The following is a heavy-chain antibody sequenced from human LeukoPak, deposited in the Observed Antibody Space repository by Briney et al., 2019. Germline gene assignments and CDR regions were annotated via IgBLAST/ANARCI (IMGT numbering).Heavy chain of an antibody. J-gene: IGHJ4*02. V-gene: IGHV3-48*03. D-gene: IGHD6-13*01. CDR1: GFTFSSYE. CDR3: ARVGALSSSWLLY. CDR2: ISRSATTI. Sequence: GGSLRLSCAASGFTFSSYEMNWVRQASGKGLEWVSSISRSATTIYYADSVKGRFTISRDNAKNSLYLQMNSLRAEDTAVYFCARVGALSSSWLLYWGQGTLVTVSS.